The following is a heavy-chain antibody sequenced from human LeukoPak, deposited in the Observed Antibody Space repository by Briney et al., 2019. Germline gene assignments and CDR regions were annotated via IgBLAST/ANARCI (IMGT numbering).Heavy chain of an antibody. D-gene: IGHD1-1*01. V-gene: IGHV3-48*03. CDR3: ANLPFAAAGTGNWFHP. CDR2: IRNSSSTI. Sequence: GGSLRLSCAASGFTFSRYEMNWVRQAPGKGLVWPSSIRNSSSTICYAVSVKGQFTISRDNSKNPLYLKMNNLRADDTAVYYSANLPFAAAGTGNWFHPWSQGRLVTVYS. J-gene: IGHJ5*02. CDR1: GFTFSRYE.